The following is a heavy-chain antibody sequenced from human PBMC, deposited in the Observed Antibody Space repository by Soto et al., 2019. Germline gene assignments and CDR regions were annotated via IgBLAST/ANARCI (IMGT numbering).Heavy chain of an antibody. CDR1: GGSISSGYYF. CDR2: IHYSGST. V-gene: IGHV4-30-4*01. CDR3: ARVAFDISAYYYFDY. D-gene: IGHD3-22*01. Sequence: QVQLQESGPGLVKSSQTLSLTCTVSGGSISSGYYFWSWIRQPPGKGLEWIGHIHYSGSTYLNPSLKSRLTMSVDTSQNKFSLLLTSVTAADTAEYYCARVAFDISAYYYFDYWGQGTLVTVSS. J-gene: IGHJ4*02.